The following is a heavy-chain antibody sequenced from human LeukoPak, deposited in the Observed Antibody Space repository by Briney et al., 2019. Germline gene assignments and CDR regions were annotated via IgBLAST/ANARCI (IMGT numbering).Heavy chain of an antibody. D-gene: IGHD6-6*01. Sequence: GESLKISCKGSGYSFTTYWIGWVRQVPGKGLEWMGIIYPGDSDTRYSPSFQGQVTISADKSISTAYLQWSSLKASDTAMYYCARSIAARPNWFDPWGQGTLVTVSS. CDR2: IYPGDSDT. V-gene: IGHV5-51*01. J-gene: IGHJ5*02. CDR3: ARSIAARPNWFDP. CDR1: GYSFTTYW.